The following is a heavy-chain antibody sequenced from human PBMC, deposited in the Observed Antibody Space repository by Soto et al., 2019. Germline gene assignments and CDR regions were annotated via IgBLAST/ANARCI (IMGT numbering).Heavy chain of an antibody. V-gene: IGHV1-69*13. CDR1: GGTFSSYA. CDR3: ARDRGPRYGLGSFDI. Sequence: GASVKVSCKASGGTFSSYAISWVRQAPGQGLEWMGGIIPIFGTANYAQKFQGRVTITADESTSTAYMELSSLRSEDTAVYYCARDRGPRYGLGSFDIWGQGTMVTVSS. J-gene: IGHJ3*02. CDR2: IIPIFGTA. D-gene: IGHD5-18*01.